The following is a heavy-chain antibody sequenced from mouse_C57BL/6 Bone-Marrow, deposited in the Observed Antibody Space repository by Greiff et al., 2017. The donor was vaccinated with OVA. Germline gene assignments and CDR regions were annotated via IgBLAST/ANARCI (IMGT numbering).Heavy chain of an antibody. CDR2: IRLKSDNYAT. CDR3: TEGYLLRYFDV. D-gene: IGHD1-1*01. V-gene: IGHV6-3*01. J-gene: IGHJ1*03. Sequence: EVQLVESGGGLVQPGGSMKLSCVASGFTFSNYWMNWVRQSPEKGLEWVAQIRLKSDNYATHYAESVKGRFTISRDDSKSSVYLQMNNLRAEYTGIYSCTEGYLLRYFDVWGTGTTVTVSS. CDR1: GFTFSNYW.